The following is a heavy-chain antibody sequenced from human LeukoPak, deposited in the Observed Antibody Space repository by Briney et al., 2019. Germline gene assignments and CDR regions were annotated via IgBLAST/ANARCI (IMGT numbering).Heavy chain of an antibody. D-gene: IGHD6-13*01. J-gene: IGHJ4*02. V-gene: IGHV3-53*01. Sequence: GGSLRLSCAASGFTFSSYAMSWVRQAPGKGLEWVSVIYSGGSTYYADSVKGRFTISRDNSKNTLYLQMNSLRAEDTAVYYCARGSQQLPLDYWGQGTLVTVSS. CDR1: GFTFSSYA. CDR2: IYSGGST. CDR3: ARGSQQLPLDY.